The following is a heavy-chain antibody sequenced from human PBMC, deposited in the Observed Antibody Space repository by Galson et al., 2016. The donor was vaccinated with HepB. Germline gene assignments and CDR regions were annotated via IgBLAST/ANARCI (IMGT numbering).Heavy chain of an antibody. CDR2: VNSDERSL. CDR1: GFTLSSYW. D-gene: IGHD4-17*01. CDR3: VRGGWGADYVIDW. V-gene: IGHV3-74*01. Sequence: SLRLSCAASGFTLSSYWMHWVRQVPGKGLFWLARVNSDERSLGYADAVKGRFIISRDNAKNTLFLQMNSLSPEDTALYYCVRGGWGADYVIDWWGQGTPVTVSS. J-gene: IGHJ4*02.